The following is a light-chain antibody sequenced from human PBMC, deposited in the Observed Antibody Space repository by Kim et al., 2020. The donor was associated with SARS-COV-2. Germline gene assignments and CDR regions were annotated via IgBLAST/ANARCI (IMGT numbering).Light chain of an antibody. CDR1: QYITTW. V-gene: IGKV1-5*01. J-gene: IGKJ2*01. CDR2: QAS. CDR3: QHYNSYPYT. Sequence: SSPVGSTVTITCRASQYITTWLAWYQQKPGKAPKLLIYQASTLESGVPSRFSGSGSGTEFSLTISSLQPDDFATYYCQHYNSYPYTFGQGTKLEI.